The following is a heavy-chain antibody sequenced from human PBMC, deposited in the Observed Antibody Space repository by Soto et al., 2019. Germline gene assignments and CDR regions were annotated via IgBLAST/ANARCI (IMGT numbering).Heavy chain of an antibody. CDR1: GFSLSTSGVG. J-gene: IGHJ4*02. V-gene: IGHV2-5*02. D-gene: IGHD4-17*01. CDR2: IYWDDDK. CDR3: ALSLYYGDLFDY. Sequence: QITLKESGPTLVKPTQTLTLTCTFSGFSLSTSGVGVGWIRQPPGKALEWLALIYWDDDKRYSPSLKSRLTITKDTSKNQVVLTMTTMDPVDTATYYCALSLYYGDLFDYWGQGTLVTVSS.